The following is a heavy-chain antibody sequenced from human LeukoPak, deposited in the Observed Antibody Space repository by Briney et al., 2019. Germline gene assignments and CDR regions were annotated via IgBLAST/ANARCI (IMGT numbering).Heavy chain of an antibody. Sequence: ASVKVSCKASGYTFTSYDINWVRQATGQGLEWMGWMNPNSGNTGYAQKFQGRVTMTRNNSISTAYMELSSLRSEDTAVYYCARGVRYYDFWSGTNHYGMDVWGQGTTVTVSS. D-gene: IGHD3-3*01. CDR1: GYTFTSYD. J-gene: IGHJ6*02. CDR2: MNPNSGNT. CDR3: ARGVRYYDFWSGTNHYGMDV. V-gene: IGHV1-8*01.